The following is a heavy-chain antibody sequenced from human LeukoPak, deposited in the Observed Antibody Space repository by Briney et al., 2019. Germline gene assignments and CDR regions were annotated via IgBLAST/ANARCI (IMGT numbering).Heavy chain of an antibody. D-gene: IGHD3-22*01. CDR1: GYTFTNYA. CDR2: INPNSGGT. CDR3: AKPGPTYYYDSSGYDKYYFDY. Sequence: ASVKVSCKTSGYTFTNYAMTWVRQAPGQGLEWMGWINPNSGGTNYAQKFQGRVTMTRATSISTAYMELSRLRSDDTAVYYCAKPGPTYYYDSSGYDKYYFDYWGQGTLVTVSS. J-gene: IGHJ4*02. V-gene: IGHV1-2*02.